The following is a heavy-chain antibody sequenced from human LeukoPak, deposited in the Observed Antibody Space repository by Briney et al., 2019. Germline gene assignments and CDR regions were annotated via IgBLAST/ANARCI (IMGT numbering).Heavy chain of an antibody. Sequence: ASVKVSCKVSGYTLTELSMHWVRQAPGKGLEWMGGFDPEDGETVYAQKFQGRVTMTEDTSTDTAYMELSSLRSEDTAVYYCARCYYDSSAYSHGFDYWGQGTLVTVSS. J-gene: IGHJ4*02. CDR1: GYTLTELS. CDR3: ARCYYDSSAYSHGFDY. D-gene: IGHD3-22*01. CDR2: FDPEDGET. V-gene: IGHV1-24*01.